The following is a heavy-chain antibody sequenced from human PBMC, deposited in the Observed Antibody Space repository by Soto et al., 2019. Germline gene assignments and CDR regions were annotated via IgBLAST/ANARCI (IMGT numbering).Heavy chain of an antibody. V-gene: IGHV4-4*07. Sequence: LSLTCTVSVDSITTYYWNWIRQPAGKGLEWIGRIDASGNTNYNPSLNSRVTLSVDTSKKQFSLKLTSVTAADTAVYYCARFSNNWFQTEGMDVWGQGTTVTVSS. CDR2: IDASGNT. CDR1: VDSITTYY. CDR3: ARFSNNWFQTEGMDV. D-gene: IGHD1-1*01. J-gene: IGHJ6*02.